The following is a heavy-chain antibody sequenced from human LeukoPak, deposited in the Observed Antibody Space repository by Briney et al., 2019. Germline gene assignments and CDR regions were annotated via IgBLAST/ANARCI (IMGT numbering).Heavy chain of an antibody. J-gene: IGHJ5*02. CDR2: ISSSGSSI. Sequence: GGSLRLSCAASGFTFNDYYMNWIRQAPGKGLEWVSYISSSGSSIHYADSVKGRFTISRDNAKNSLFLQMNSLRAEDTAVYYCVRASYYYDTSGSPRGWFDPWGQGTLVTVSS. CDR3: VRASYYYDTSGSPRGWFDP. V-gene: IGHV3-11*01. D-gene: IGHD3-22*01. CDR1: GFTFNDYY.